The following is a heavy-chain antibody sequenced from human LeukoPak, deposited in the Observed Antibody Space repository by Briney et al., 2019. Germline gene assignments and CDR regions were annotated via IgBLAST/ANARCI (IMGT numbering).Heavy chain of an antibody. D-gene: IGHD6-6*01. J-gene: IGHJ5*02. CDR1: GYSFTNYW. CDR2: IYPGNSDT. CDR3: ARHLSVDRSSSRWFDP. V-gene: IGHV5-51*01. Sequence: GESPKISCKGSGYSFTNYWIGWVRQIPGIGLEWMGIIYPGNSDTRYSPSFQGQVTFSADKSISTAYLQWSSLKASDTAMYYCARHLSVDRSSSRWFDPWGQGTLVTVSS.